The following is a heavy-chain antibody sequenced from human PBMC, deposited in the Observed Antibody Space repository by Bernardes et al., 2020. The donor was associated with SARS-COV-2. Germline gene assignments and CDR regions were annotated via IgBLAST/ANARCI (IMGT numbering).Heavy chain of an antibody. CDR3: AKEKGAVAPYYYYGMDV. CDR2: ISSSGSTI. Sequence: GSLRLSCAASGFIFSDYYMSWIRQAPGKGLEWVSYISSSGSTIYYADSVKGRFTISRDMAKNSLYLQMSSLRDEDTAVYYCAKEKGAVAPYYYYGMDVWGQGTTVTVSS. CDR1: GFIFSDYY. J-gene: IGHJ6*02. V-gene: IGHV3-11*04.